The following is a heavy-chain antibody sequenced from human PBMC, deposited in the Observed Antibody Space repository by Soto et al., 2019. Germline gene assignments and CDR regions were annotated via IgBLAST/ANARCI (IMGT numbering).Heavy chain of an antibody. CDR1: GFTFKKYA. CDR2: INESGKKT. CDR3: AKDRATIFRVVWKYGQDV. Sequence: EVQLLESGGGLVQPGGSLRLSCEASGFTFKKYAMTWVRQAPGKGLEWVADINESGKKTNYAESVKGRFSISRDNSRNTLSLLMNSLRADDTAIYYCAKDRATIFRVVWKYGQDVWGQGTTVSVSS. D-gene: IGHD3-3*01. J-gene: IGHJ6*02. V-gene: IGHV3-23*01.